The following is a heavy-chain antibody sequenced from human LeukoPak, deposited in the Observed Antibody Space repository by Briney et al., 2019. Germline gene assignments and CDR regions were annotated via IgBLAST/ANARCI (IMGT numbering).Heavy chain of an antibody. CDR1: GFSFSIYS. D-gene: IGHD3-10*01. J-gene: IGHJ4*02. Sequence: GGSLRLSCAASGFSFSIYSLNWVRQAPGKGLEWVSYISHTGSTMSYADSVKGRFTISRGNAKNSLYLQMNSLRAEDTAMYYCAEENISWFGDETPIRYWGQGTLVTVSS. CDR2: ISHTGSTM. CDR3: AEENISWFGDETPIRY. V-gene: IGHV3-48*04.